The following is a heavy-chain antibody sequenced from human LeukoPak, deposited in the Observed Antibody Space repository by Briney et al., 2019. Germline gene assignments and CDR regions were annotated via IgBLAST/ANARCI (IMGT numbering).Heavy chain of an antibody. J-gene: IGHJ4*02. D-gene: IGHD6-19*01. CDR3: AREGSRLHIAVAGIDY. Sequence: GGTLRLSCAASGFTFSSYAMHWVRQAPGKGLEWVAVISYDGSNKYYADSVKGRFTISRGNSKNTLYLQMNSLRAEDTAVYYCAREGSRLHIAVAGIDYWGQGTLVNVSS. CDR2: ISYDGSNK. CDR1: GFTFSSYA. V-gene: IGHV3-30*04.